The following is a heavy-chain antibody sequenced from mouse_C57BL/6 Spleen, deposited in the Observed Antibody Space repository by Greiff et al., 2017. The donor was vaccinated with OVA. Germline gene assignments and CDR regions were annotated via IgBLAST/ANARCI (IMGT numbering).Heavy chain of an antibody. CDR1: GYTFTDYY. CDR2: INPNNGGT. V-gene: IGHV1-26*01. D-gene: IGHD3-3*01. Sequence: VQLQQSGPELVKPGASVKISCKASGYTFTDYYMNWVKQSHGKSLEWIGDINPNNGGTSYNQKFKGKATLTVDKSSSTAYMELRSLTSEDSAVYDCAREGGRDWYFDVWGTGTTVTVSS. J-gene: IGHJ1*03. CDR3: AREGGRDWYFDV.